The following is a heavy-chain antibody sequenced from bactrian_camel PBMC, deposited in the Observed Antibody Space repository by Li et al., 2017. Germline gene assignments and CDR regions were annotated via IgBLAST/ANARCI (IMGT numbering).Heavy chain of an antibody. CDR1: RYTYKRNC. CDR2: LWIGGATT. Sequence: HVQLVESGGGSVQAGGSLTLSCATGRYTYKRNCMGWFRQRPGKDREGLAVLWIGGATTTYADSVKGRFTISRDYAKNTLYLQSDSLETEDTGMYYCSKGYRPLGNGRTWVTWERGQGTQVTVS. J-gene: IGHJ4*01. V-gene: IGHV3S1*01. D-gene: IGHD3*01.